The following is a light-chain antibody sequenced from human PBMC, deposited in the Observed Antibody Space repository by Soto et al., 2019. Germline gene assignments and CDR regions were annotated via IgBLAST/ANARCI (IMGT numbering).Light chain of an antibody. V-gene: IGKV3-20*01. CDR3: QQYGSSPMYT. CDR1: QSVSSSY. CDR2: GVS. Sequence: IVLTQSPGTLSLSPGERATLSCRASQSVSSSYLAWYQQTPGQAPRLLIYGVSSRATGIPDRFSGSGSGTDFTLTISRLEPEDFAVYYCQQYGSSPMYTVGQGTNLEIK. J-gene: IGKJ2*01.